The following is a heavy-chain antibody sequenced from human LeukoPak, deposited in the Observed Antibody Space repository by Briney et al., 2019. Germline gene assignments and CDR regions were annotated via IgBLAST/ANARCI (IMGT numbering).Heavy chain of an antibody. V-gene: IGHV1-18*01. Sequence: ASVKVSCKASGYTFTSYGISWVRQAPGQGLEWMGWISAYNGNTNYAQKLQGRVTMTTDTSTSTAYMELRSLRSDDTAVYYCARSSIVVVPAAPNSAFDIWGQGTMVTVSS. D-gene: IGHD2-2*01. CDR2: ISAYNGNT. J-gene: IGHJ3*02. CDR3: ARSSIVVVPAAPNSAFDI. CDR1: GYTFTSYG.